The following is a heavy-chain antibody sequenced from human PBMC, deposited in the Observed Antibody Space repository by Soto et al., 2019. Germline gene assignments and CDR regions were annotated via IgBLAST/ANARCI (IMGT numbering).Heavy chain of an antibody. CDR3: ARGNRHYYDSSGYYKGYYYYYGMDV. CDR2: INAGNGNT. D-gene: IGHD3-22*01. CDR1: GYTFTSYA. J-gene: IGHJ6*02. V-gene: IGHV1-3*01. Sequence: EASVKVSCKASGYTFTSYAMRWVRQAPGQRLEWMGWINAGNGNTKYSQKFQGRVTITRDTSASTAYMELSSLRSEDTAVYYCARGNRHYYDSSGYYKGYYYYYGMDVWGQGTTVTVS.